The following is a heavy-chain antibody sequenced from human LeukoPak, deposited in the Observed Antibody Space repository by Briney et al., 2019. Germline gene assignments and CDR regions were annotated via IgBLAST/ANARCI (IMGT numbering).Heavy chain of an antibody. Sequence: GGSLRLSCAASGITFNTYAMASGGQAPGKGVEGCSSISGSVIGRVYADSVKWRFTISCGNSDNTLYLQLSRLRAEDTALYYCAKGIYDYVWGSAPDYWGRGTLVTVSS. J-gene: IGHJ4*02. CDR3: AKGIYDYVWGSAPDY. V-gene: IGHV3-23*01. CDR2: ISGSVIGR. D-gene: IGHD3-16*01. CDR1: GITFNTYA.